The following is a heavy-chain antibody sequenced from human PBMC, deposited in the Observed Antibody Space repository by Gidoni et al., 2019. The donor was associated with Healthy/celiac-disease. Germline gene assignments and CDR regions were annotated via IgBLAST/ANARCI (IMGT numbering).Heavy chain of an antibody. Sequence: QVQLVQSGAEVKKPGASVKVSCKASGSTFTGYYMHWVRQAPGQGLEWMGWINPNSGGTKYAQKFQGWVTMTRETSISTAYMELSRLRSDDTAVYYCARGPDIVATITAPNFDYWGQGTLVTVSS. CDR2: INPNSGGT. D-gene: IGHD5-12*01. CDR1: GSTFTGYY. V-gene: IGHV1-2*04. J-gene: IGHJ4*02. CDR3: ARGPDIVATITAPNFDY.